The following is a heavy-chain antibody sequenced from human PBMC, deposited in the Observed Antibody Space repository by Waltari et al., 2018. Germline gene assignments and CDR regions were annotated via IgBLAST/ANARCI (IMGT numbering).Heavy chain of an antibody. D-gene: IGHD2-15*01. Sequence: QVHLVQSGAEVKKPGASVKVSCKVSGYTLTELSMHWVRPAPGKGLEWMGGFDPADGETIYAQKIQRRVTMTADTSTDTAYMVLSSLRSEDTAVYYCATASFLYCSGGSCYYNWFDPWCQGTLVSVSS. J-gene: IGHJ5*02. CDR1: GYTLTELS. CDR2: FDPADGET. V-gene: IGHV1-24*01. CDR3: ATASFLYCSGGSCYYNWFDP.